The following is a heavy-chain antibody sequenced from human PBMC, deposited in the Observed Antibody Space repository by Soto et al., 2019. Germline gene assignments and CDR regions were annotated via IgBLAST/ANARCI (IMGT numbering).Heavy chain of an antibody. J-gene: IGHJ4*02. D-gene: IGHD2-15*01. CDR2: LTRGGTT. CDR1: GFSFSDYS. V-gene: IGHV3-23*01. CDR3: AKRATTVPTPGNYFDC. Sequence: HPGGSLRLSCAASGFSFSDYSMTWVRQAPGRGLQWVSTLTRGGTTFYADSVKGRFTISRDNSKNTLSLQMHSLRTEDTALYYCAKRATTVPTPGNYFDCWGQGTLVTVSS.